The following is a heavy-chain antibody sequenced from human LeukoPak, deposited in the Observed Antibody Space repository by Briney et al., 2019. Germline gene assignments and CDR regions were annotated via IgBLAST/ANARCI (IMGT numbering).Heavy chain of an antibody. J-gene: IGHJ4*02. CDR2: ISYDGSNK. CDR3: AKRENYGDFDS. V-gene: IGHV3-30*18. CDR1: GFTFSNYG. D-gene: IGHD3-10*01. Sequence: GGSLRLSCAASGFTFSNYGIRWVRQASGKGLEWVAVISYDGSNKYYVDSVKGRFTISRDNSKNMLYLQMNSLRAEDTAVYYCAKRENYGDFDSWGQGTLVTVSS.